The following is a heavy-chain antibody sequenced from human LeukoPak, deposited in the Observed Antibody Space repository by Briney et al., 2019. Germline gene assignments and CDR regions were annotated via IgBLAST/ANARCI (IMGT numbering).Heavy chain of an antibody. CDR2: ISTDGINT. CDR3: VKDLSGTYSFDY. J-gene: IGHJ4*02. Sequence: SGGSLRLSCSASGFTFSNYVMHWVRQAPGKGLEYVSTISTDGINTRYADSLKGRSTISRDNSKNTLYLQMSSLRPEDTAVYFCVKDLSGTYSFDYWGQGTLVTVSS. D-gene: IGHD1-26*01. V-gene: IGHV3-64D*09. CDR1: GFTFSNYV.